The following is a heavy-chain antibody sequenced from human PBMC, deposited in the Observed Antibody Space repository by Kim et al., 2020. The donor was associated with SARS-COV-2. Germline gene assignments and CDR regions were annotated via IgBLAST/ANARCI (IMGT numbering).Heavy chain of an antibody. J-gene: IGHJ4*02. Sequence: GGSLRLSCAASGFTFSSYSMNWVRQAPGKGLEWVSSISSSSSYIYYADSVKGRFTISRDNAKNSLYLQMNSLRAEDTAVYYCAGTRLPAAGRVYWGQGTLVTVSS. CDR3: AGTRLPAAGRVY. D-gene: IGHD6-13*01. CDR2: ISSSSSYI. CDR1: GFTFSSYS. V-gene: IGHV3-21*01.